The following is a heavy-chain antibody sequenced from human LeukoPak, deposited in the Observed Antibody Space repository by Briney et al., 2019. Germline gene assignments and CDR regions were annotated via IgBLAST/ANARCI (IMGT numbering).Heavy chain of an antibody. V-gene: IGHV1-18*01. CDR1: GYSFSRYG. CDR3: ARDLDYYDSSGSGWFDP. D-gene: IGHD3-22*01. CDR2: ISTYNGNT. Sequence: GASLKVSCKASGYSFSRYGISWVRQAPGQGLEWMGWISTYNGNTNYAQKFQGRVTMTTDTSTNTAYMELRSLRSDDTAVYYCARDLDYYDSSGSGWFDPWGQGTLVTVSS. J-gene: IGHJ5*02.